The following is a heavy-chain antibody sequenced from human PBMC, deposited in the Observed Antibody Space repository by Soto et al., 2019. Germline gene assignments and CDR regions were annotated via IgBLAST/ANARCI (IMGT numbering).Heavy chain of an antibody. Sequence: EVQLLESGGGLVQPGGSLRLSCAASGFTFSSYAMRWVRQAPGKGLEWVSAISGSGGSTYYADSVKGRFTISRDNSKNSLYLQMNSRRAEDTAVYYCGRRGSGSYYDYWGQGTLVTVSS. D-gene: IGHD1-26*01. V-gene: IGHV3-23*01. J-gene: IGHJ4*02. CDR2: ISGSGGST. CDR3: GRRGSGSYYDY. CDR1: GFTFSSYA.